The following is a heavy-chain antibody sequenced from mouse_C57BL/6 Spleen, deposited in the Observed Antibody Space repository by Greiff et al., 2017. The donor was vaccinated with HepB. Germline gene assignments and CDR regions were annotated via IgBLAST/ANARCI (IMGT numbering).Heavy chain of an antibody. CDR3: ARGGDGYYGAMDY. D-gene: IGHD2-3*01. Sequence: QVQLKQPGAELVRPGSSVKLSCKASGYTFTSYWMHWVKQRPIQGLEWIGNIDPSDSETHYNQKFKDKATLTVDKSYSTAYMQLSSLNSEDSAVYYCARGGDGYYGAMDYWGQGTSVTVSS. CDR1: GYTFTSYW. CDR2: IDPSDSET. V-gene: IGHV1-52*01. J-gene: IGHJ4*01.